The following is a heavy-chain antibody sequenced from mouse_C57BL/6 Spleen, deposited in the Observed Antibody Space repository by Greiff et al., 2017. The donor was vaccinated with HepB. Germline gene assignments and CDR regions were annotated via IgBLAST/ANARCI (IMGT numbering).Heavy chain of an antibody. CDR2: IDPSDSET. V-gene: IGHV1-52*01. J-gene: IGHJ1*03. CDR3: ARYDYDGWYFDV. CDR1: GYTFTSYW. Sequence: QVHVKQPGAELVRPGSSVKLSCKASGYTFTSYWMHWVKQRPIQGLEWIGNIDPSDSETHYNQKFKDKATLTVDKSSSTAYMQLSSLTSEDSAVYYCARYDYDGWYFDVWGTGTTVTVSS. D-gene: IGHD2-4*01.